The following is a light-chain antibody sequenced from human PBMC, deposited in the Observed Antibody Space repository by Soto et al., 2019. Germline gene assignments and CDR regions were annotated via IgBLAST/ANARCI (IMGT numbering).Light chain of an antibody. CDR3: QQYGSSGT. CDR1: QSVSNNY. CDR2: GAS. V-gene: IGKV3-20*01. Sequence: EIVLKQSPGTLSLSPGEGATLSCRASQSVSNNYLAWYQQKPGQAPRLLIYGASNRATGIPDRFSGSGSGTDFTLTTSRLEPEDFAVYYCQQYGSSGTFGQGTKVDIK. J-gene: IGKJ1*01.